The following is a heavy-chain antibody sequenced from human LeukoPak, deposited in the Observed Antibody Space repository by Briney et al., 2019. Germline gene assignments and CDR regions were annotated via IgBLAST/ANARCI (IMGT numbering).Heavy chain of an antibody. Sequence: TLSLTCTVSGGSISSGGYYWSWIRQPPEKRLEWIGYIYYSGSTYYNPSLKSRVTISVDTSKNQFSLKLSSVTAADTAVYYCARDWAFDQGRWFDPWGQGTLVTVSS. J-gene: IGHJ5*02. D-gene: IGHD2-2*01. V-gene: IGHV4-31*03. CDR2: IYYSGST. CDR3: ARDWAFDQGRWFDP. CDR1: GGSISSGGYY.